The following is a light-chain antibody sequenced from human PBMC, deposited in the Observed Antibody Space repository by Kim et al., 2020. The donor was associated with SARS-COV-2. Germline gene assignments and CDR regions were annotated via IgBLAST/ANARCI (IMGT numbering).Light chain of an antibody. J-gene: IGKJ1*01. Sequence: VSPGEGATLSCRASQTINNNLAWYQQKPGQAPSLLIYDTFTRATGIPARFSGGRSATEFTLTISSLQSEDFAVYYCQQYNDWPGTFGQGTKVDIK. CDR3: QQYNDWPGT. V-gene: IGKV3-15*01. CDR1: QTINNN. CDR2: DTF.